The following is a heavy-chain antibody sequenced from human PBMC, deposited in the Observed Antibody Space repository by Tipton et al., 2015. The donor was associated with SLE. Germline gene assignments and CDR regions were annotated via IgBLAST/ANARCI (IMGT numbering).Heavy chain of an antibody. Sequence: TLPLTCTVSGGSISSYYWSWIRQPPGKGLEWIGYIYYSGSTNYNPSLKSRVTISVDTSKNQFSLKLSSVTAADTAVYYCASFPQQLVPFDYWGQGTLVTVSS. J-gene: IGHJ4*02. CDR1: GGSISSYY. CDR2: IYYSGST. CDR3: ASFPQQLVPFDY. D-gene: IGHD6-13*01. V-gene: IGHV4-59*01.